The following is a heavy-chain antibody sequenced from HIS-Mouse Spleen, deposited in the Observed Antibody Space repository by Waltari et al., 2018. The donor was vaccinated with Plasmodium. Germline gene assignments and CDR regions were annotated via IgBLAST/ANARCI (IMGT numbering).Heavy chain of an antibody. J-gene: IGHJ2*01. CDR1: GGSFRGYY. CDR3: ARVTSSGVYWYFDL. D-gene: IGHD3-3*01. CDR2: INHSGST. Sequence: QVQLQQWGAGLLKPSETLSLPCAVYGGSFRGYYWSWIRQPPGKGLEWIGEINHSGSTNYNPSLKSRVTISVDTSKNQFSLKLSSVTAADTAVYYCARVTSSGVYWYFDLWGRGTLVTISS. V-gene: IGHV4-34*01.